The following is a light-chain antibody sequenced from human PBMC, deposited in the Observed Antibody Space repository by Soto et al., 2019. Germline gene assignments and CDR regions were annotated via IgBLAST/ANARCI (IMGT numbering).Light chain of an antibody. CDR3: CSYAGSSTLYVV. J-gene: IGLJ2*01. CDR1: SSDVGSYNL. V-gene: IGLV2-23*01. CDR2: EGS. Sequence: QSALTQPASVSGSPGQSITISCTGTSSDVGSYNLVSWYQQLPGKAPKLMIYEGSKRPSGVSNRFSGSKSGNTASLTISGLQAEDEADYYCCSYAGSSTLYVVFGGGTKLTVL.